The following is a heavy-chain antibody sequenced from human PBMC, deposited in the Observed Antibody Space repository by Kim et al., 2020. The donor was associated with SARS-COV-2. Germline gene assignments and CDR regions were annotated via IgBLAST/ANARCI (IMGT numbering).Heavy chain of an antibody. CDR3: TTSTRYSNNY. Sequence: GGSLRLSCAASGFTFSNAWMSWVRQAQGPGLEWVGRITSKTDGGTTDYAAPVKGRFTISRDNSKNTLYLQMNSLKTEDTAVYYCTTSTRYSNNYWGQGTLVTVSS. CDR2: ITSKTDGGTT. J-gene: IGHJ4*02. CDR1: GFTFSNAW. V-gene: IGHV3-15*01. D-gene: IGHD6-13*01.